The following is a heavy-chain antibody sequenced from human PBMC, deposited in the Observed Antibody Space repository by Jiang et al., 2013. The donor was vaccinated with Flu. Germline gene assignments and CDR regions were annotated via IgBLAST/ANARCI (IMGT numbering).Heavy chain of an antibody. Sequence: SGAEVKKPGSSVKVSCKASGGTFSNYAINWVRQAPGQGLAWMGGIIPIFGTANYAQKFQGRVTITAGKSTSTAYMELSSLRSEDTAVYYCASVCGGDCRDYYFDYWGQGTLVTVSS. V-gene: IGHV1-69*06. D-gene: IGHD2-21*02. CDR1: GGTFSNYA. J-gene: IGHJ4*02. CDR3: ASVCGGDCRDYYFDY. CDR2: IIPIFGTA.